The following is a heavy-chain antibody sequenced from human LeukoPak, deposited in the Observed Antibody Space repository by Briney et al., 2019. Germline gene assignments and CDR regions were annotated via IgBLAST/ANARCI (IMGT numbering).Heavy chain of an antibody. V-gene: IGHV4-34*01. J-gene: IGHJ4*02. D-gene: IGHD6-19*01. CDR3: ARPSGWYRNYFDY. Sequence: SETLSLTCAVYGGSFSGYYWSWIRQPPGKGLEWIGEINHSGSTNYNPSLKSRVTISVDTSKNQFSLKLSSVIAADTAVYYCARPSGWYRNYFDYWGQGTLVTVSS. CDR1: GGSFSGYY. CDR2: INHSGST.